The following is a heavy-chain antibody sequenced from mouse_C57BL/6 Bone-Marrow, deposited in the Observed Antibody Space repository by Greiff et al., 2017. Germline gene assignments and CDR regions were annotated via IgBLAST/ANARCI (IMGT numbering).Heavy chain of an antibody. D-gene: IGHD6-2*01. CDR1: GFNIKDYY. CDR2: IDPEDGET. CDR3: ARSLLSNWYFDV. J-gene: IGHJ1*03. V-gene: IGHV14-2*01. Sequence: VQLQQSGAELVKPGASVKLSCTASGFNIKDYYMHWVKQRTEQGLEWIGRIDPEDGETKYAPKVQGKATITADTSSNTAYLQLSSLTSEDTAFYYCARSLLSNWYFDVWGTGTTVTVSS.